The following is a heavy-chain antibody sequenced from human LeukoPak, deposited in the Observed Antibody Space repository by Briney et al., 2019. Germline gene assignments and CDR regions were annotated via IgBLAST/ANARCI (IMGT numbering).Heavy chain of an antibody. V-gene: IGHV3-21*01. Sequence: PGGSLRLSCAASGFTYSSYSMNWVRQAPGKGLEWVSSISSSSSYIYYGDSVKGRFTISRDNAKNSLYLQMNSLRAEDTAVYYCAREGGYDILTGYYYYYYYMDVWGKGTTVTVSS. J-gene: IGHJ6*03. CDR3: AREGGYDILTGYYYYYYYMDV. D-gene: IGHD3-9*01. CDR1: GFTYSSYS. CDR2: ISSSSSYI.